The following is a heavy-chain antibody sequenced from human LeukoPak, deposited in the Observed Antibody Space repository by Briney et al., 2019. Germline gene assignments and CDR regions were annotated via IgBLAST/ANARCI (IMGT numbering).Heavy chain of an antibody. CDR3: ARDVADSSGYFGPHFDY. CDR1: GFTFSSYS. D-gene: IGHD3-22*01. J-gene: IGHJ4*02. CDR2: ISSSSYI. Sequence: GGSLRLSCAASGFTFSSYSMNWVRQAPGKGLEWVSSISSSSYIYYADSVKGRFTISRDNAKNSLYLQMNSLRDEDTAVYYCARDVADSSGYFGPHFDYWGQGTLVTVSS. V-gene: IGHV3-21*01.